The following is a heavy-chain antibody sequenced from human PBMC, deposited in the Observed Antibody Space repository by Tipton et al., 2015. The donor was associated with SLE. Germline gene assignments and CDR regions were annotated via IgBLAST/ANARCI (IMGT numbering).Heavy chain of an antibody. D-gene: IGHD2-21*02. Sequence: GLVKPSETLSLTCAVYPGSVDGYYWSWIRQPPGKGLEWLGEINHGGQTNYNPSLKSRVTILIDRSKNQFFLNLKSVTAADTALYYCARAPYCGADCHPDGFDVWGQGTMVTVSS. CDR2: INHGGQT. CDR3: ARAPYCGADCHPDGFDV. V-gene: IGHV4-34*01. J-gene: IGHJ3*01. CDR1: PGSVDGYY.